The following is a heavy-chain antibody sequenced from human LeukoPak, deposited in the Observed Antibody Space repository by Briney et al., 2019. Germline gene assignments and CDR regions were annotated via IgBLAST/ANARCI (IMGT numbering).Heavy chain of an antibody. CDR2: ISSSSSYI. V-gene: IGHV3-21*01. Sequence: GGSLRLSCAASGFTFSSYSMNWVRQPPGKGLEWVSSISSSSSYIYYADSVKGRFTISRDNAKNSLYLQMNSLRAEDTAVYYCARARGSYYDYYYYGMDVWGQGTTVTVSS. D-gene: IGHD1-26*01. J-gene: IGHJ6*02. CDR1: GFTFSSYS. CDR3: ARARGSYYDYYYYGMDV.